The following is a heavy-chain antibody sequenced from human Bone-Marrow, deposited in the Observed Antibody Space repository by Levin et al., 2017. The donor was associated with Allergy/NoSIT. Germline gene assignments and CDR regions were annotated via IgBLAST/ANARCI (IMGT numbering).Heavy chain of an antibody. CDR3: ARRNDFWSRTHGGYYFFMDV. Sequence: GESLKISCAASGFTFSNYWMHWVRQVPRKGLVWVARINSDGGSAYYADFVKGRFTVSRDNAKNSLYLQMNNLRAEDTAVYYCARRNDFWSRTHGGYYFFMDVWGKGTTVTVSS. V-gene: IGHV3-74*01. D-gene: IGHD3-3*01. CDR1: GFTFSNYW. CDR2: INSDGGSA. J-gene: IGHJ6*03.